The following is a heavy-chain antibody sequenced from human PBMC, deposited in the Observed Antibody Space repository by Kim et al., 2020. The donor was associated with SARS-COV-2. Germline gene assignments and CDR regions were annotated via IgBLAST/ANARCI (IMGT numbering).Heavy chain of an antibody. V-gene: IGHV3-30-3*01. CDR2: ISYDGSNK. Sequence: GGSLRLSCAASGFTFSSYAMHWVRQAPGKGLEWVAVISYDGSNKYYADSVKGRFTISRDNSKNTLYLQMNSLRAEDTAVYYCARGPNGSMIVVVSWGQGTLVTVSS. D-gene: IGHD3-22*01. J-gene: IGHJ4*02. CDR3: ARGPNGSMIVVVS. CDR1: GFTFSSYA.